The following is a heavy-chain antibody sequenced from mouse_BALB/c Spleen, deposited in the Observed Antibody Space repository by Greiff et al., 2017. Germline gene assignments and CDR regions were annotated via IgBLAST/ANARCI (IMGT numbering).Heavy chain of an antibody. Sequence: EVNVVESGGGLVKPGGSLKLSCAASGFAFSSYDMSWVRQTPEKRLEWVAYISSGGGSTYYPDTVKGRFTISRDNAKNTLYLQMSSLKSEDTAMYYCARHARYGNWGFAYWGQGTLVTVSA. CDR1: GFAFSSYD. CDR2: ISSGGGST. D-gene: IGHD2-1*01. V-gene: IGHV5-12-1*01. J-gene: IGHJ3*01. CDR3: ARHARYGNWGFAY.